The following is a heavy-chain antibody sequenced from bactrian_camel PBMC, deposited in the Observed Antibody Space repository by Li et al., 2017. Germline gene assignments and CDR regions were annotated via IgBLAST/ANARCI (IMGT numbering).Heavy chain of an antibody. CDR1: GVRHSTHC. J-gene: IGHJ4*01. CDR2: INKPGPA. CDR3: AAHNVYPCDFEGLKSGC. V-gene: IGHV3S67*01. Sequence: DVQLVESGGGSVQAGGSLKLSCSTSGVRHSTHCMAWFRQAPGKEREGDASINKPGPAFYSDSVKGRFTISQNNDKNILYLQMNTLQPDDTATYYCAAHNVYPCDFEGLKSGCWGRGTQVTVS. D-gene: IGHD4*01.